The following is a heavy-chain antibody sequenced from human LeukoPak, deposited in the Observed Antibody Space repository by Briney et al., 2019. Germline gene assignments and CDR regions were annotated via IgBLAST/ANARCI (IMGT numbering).Heavy chain of an antibody. J-gene: IGHJ5*02. CDR1: GGTFSSYA. Sequence: SVKVSCKASGGTFSSYAISWVRQAPGQGLEWMGGIIPIFGTANYAQKFQGRVTITADESTSTAYMELRSLRSDDTAVYYCARDRAAHNNWFDPWGQGTLVTVSS. D-gene: IGHD6-13*01. CDR3: ARDRAAHNNWFDP. CDR2: IIPIFGTA. V-gene: IGHV1-69*13.